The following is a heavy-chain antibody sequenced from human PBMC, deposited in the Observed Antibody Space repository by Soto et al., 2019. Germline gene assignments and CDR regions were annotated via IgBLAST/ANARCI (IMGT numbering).Heavy chain of an antibody. CDR1: GYTFTSYD. Sequence: ASVKVSCKASGYTFTSYDINWVRQATGQGLEWMGWMNPNSGNTGYAQKFQGRVTMTRNTSISTAYMELSSLRSEDTAVYYCARAYYYDSSGYYIFQHWGQGTLVTVSS. V-gene: IGHV1-8*01. J-gene: IGHJ1*01. D-gene: IGHD3-22*01. CDR2: MNPNSGNT. CDR3: ARAYYYDSSGYYIFQH.